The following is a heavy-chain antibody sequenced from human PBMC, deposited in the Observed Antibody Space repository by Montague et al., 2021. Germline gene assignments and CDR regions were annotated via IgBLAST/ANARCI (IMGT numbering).Heavy chain of an antibody. D-gene: IGHD6-19*01. CDR2: ISSTSTNI. Sequence: SLRLSCAASGFTFSLYSIHWFRQAPGKGLEWISYISSTSTNIYYADSVRGRFTVSRDNAKNSVSLQMNSLRDEDTAVYFCARVHTSGWSGDYWGQGTLVTVSS. CDR1: GFTFSLYS. V-gene: IGHV3-48*02. CDR3: ARVHTSGWSGDY. J-gene: IGHJ4*02.